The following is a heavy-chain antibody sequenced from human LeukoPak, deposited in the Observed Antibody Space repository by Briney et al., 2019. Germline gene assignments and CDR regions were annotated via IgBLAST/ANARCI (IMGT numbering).Heavy chain of an antibody. CDR3: ARETSMNWFDP. CDR2: IYYSGST. J-gene: IGHJ5*02. V-gene: IGHV4-59*01. CDR1: GGSISSYY. Sequence: PSETLSLTCTVSGGSISSYYWSWIRQPPGKGLGWIGYIYYSGSTNYNPSLKSRVTISVDTSKNQFSLKLSSVTAADTAVYYCARETSMNWFDPWGQGTLVTVSS. D-gene: IGHD2/OR15-2a*01.